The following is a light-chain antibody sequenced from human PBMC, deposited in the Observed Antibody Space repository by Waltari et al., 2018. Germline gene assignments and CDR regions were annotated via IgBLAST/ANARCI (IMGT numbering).Light chain of an antibody. Sequence: EIVMTQSPATLTVSPGERAPLSCRASQSVSSNLAWYQQKPGQAPRLLIYGASTRATGIPARFSGSGSGTEFTLTISSLQSEDFAVYYCQQYNNWPPHTFGQGTKLEIK. J-gene: IGKJ2*01. CDR3: QQYNNWPPHT. CDR1: QSVSSN. CDR2: GAS. V-gene: IGKV3-15*01.